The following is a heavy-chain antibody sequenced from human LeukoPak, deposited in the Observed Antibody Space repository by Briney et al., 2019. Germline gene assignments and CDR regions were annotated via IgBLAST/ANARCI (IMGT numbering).Heavy chain of an antibody. D-gene: IGHD6-19*01. CDR1: GFTFSSYG. V-gene: IGHV3-33*08. CDR2: IWYDGSNK. CDR3: ARDGSSGWYWVDY. J-gene: IGHJ4*02. Sequence: KPGGSLRLSCAASGFTFSSYGMHWVRQAPGKGLEWVAVIWYDGSNKYYADSVKGRFTISRDNSKNTLYLQMNSLRAEDTAVYYCARDGSSGWYWVDYWGQGTLVTVSS.